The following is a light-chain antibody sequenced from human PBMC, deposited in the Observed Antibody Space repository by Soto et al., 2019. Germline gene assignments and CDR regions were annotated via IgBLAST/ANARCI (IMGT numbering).Light chain of an antibody. V-gene: IGKV4-1*01. CDR2: WAS. Sequence: DIVMTQSPDSLAVSLGERVTINCKSSQSVFYSSNSKNYLAWYQQKPGQPPKLLIYWASARESGVPDRFSGSGSGTDFTLTISSLQAEDVAVYFCQQYFSSPPTFGGGTKVEIK. J-gene: IGKJ4*01. CDR3: QQYFSSPPT. CDR1: QSVFYSSNSKNY.